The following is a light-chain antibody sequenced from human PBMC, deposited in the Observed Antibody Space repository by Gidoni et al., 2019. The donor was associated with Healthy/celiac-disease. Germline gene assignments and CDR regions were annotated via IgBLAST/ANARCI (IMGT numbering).Light chain of an antibody. J-gene: IGKJ4*01. Sequence: VLTQSPGTLSLSPGERATLSCRASQSVRSSYLAWYQQKPGQAPRLLIYGASRRATGIPERFSGRGSGTDFTLTISRLEPEDFAVYYCQQYGSLPGTFGGGTKVEIK. CDR2: GAS. CDR1: QSVRSSY. CDR3: QQYGSLPGT. V-gene: IGKV3-20*01.